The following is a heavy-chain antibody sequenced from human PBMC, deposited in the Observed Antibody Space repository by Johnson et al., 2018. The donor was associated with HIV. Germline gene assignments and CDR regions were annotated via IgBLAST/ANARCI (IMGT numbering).Heavy chain of an antibody. CDR2: INSDGSST. CDR3: AREFGDVRAFDI. V-gene: IGHV3-74*03. J-gene: IGHJ3*02. Sequence: VQLVESGGGLVQPGGSLRLSCAASGFTFSSYWMHWVRQAPGKGLVWVSRINSDGSSTTYADSVKGRFTISRDNAKNTLYLEMKSLRAEDTAVYYCAREFGDVRAFDIWGQGTMVTVSS. CDR1: GFTFSSYW. D-gene: IGHD3-16*01.